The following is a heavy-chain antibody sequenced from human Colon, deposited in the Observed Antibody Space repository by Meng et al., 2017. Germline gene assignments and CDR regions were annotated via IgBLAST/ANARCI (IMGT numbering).Heavy chain of an antibody. CDR3: ARVRIYGLSDY. Sequence: VQLAGAGPGLGKRSGTLSLTCAVSGGSISSSNGWSWVRQPPGKGLEWIGEIYHSGSTNYNPSLKSRVTISVDKSKNQFSLKLSSVTAADTAVYYCARVRIYGLSDYWGQGTLVTVSS. D-gene: IGHD4-17*01. CDR2: IYHSGST. CDR1: GGSISSSNG. J-gene: IGHJ4*02. V-gene: IGHV4-4*02.